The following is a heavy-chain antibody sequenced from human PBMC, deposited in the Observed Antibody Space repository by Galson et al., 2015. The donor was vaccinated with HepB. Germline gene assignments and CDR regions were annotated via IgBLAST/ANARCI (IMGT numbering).Heavy chain of an antibody. CDR2: IIPIFGTA. D-gene: IGHD1-14*01. V-gene: IGHV1-69*01. J-gene: IGHJ4*02. Sequence: SLKVSCKASEGTFSSYAISWVRQAPGKGLEWMGEIIPIFGTANYAQKFQGRVTITADDSTRTAYMELSSLRSEDTAVYYCAISRSMTETTRLFDYWGQGTLVTVPP. CDR1: EGTFSSYA. CDR3: AISRSMTETTRLFDY.